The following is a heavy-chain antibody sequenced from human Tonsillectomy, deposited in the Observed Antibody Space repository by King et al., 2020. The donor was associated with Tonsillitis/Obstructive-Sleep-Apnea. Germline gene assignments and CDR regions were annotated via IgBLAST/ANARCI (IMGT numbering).Heavy chain of an antibody. CDR1: GFTFSSYA. CDR2: ISYDGRNK. CDR3: AKDLSYCDTTNCYRGGFDY. J-gene: IGHJ4*02. D-gene: IGHD2-2*01. V-gene: IGHV3-30*18. Sequence: HVQLVESGGGVVQPGRSLRLSCAASGFTFSSYAMHWVRQAPGKGLEWVAVISYDGRNKYYADSVKGRFTISRDNPKNTLYLQMSRLRAEDTAVYYCAKDLSYCDTTNCYRGGFDYWGQGTLVTVSS.